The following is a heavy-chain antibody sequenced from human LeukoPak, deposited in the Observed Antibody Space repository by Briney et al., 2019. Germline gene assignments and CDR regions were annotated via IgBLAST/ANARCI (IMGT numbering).Heavy chain of an antibody. CDR2: ISSSSSYI. Sequence: GGSLGLSCAASGFTFSSYSMNWVRQAPGKGLEWVSSISSSSSYIYYADSVKGRFTISRDNAKNSLYLQMDSLRAEDTAVYYCARASVDYFDYWGQGTLVTVSS. CDR1: GFTFSSYS. CDR3: ARASVDYFDY. J-gene: IGHJ4*02. V-gene: IGHV3-21*01.